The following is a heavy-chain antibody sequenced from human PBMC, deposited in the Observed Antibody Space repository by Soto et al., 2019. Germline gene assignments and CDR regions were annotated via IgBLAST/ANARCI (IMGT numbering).Heavy chain of an antibody. CDR3: ARDHTAFDY. CDR2: ISYDGSNK. D-gene: IGHD5-18*01. CDR1: GFTFSSYA. Sequence: QVQLVESGGGVVQPGRSLRLSCAASGFTFSSYAMHWVRQAPGKGLEWVAGISYDGSNKYYADSVKGRFTISRDNSKNTLYLQMNSLRAEDTAVYYCARDHTAFDYWGQGTLVTVSS. J-gene: IGHJ4*02. V-gene: IGHV3-30-3*01.